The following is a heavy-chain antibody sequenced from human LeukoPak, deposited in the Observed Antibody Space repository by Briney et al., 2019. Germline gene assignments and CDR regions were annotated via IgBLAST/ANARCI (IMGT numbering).Heavy chain of an antibody. Sequence: ASVKVSCKASGGTFSSYCMHWVRQAPGQGLEWMGMITPSDGGTTYAQKFQGRVTMTRDTSTSTVYMELSSLRSEDTAIYFCARDPTVITSSRITIFGVVKSPHNWFDPWGQGTQVTVSS. CDR1: GGTFSSYC. CDR3: ARDPTVITSSRITIFGVVKSPHNWFDP. J-gene: IGHJ5*02. D-gene: IGHD3-3*01. CDR2: ITPSDGGT. V-gene: IGHV1-46*01.